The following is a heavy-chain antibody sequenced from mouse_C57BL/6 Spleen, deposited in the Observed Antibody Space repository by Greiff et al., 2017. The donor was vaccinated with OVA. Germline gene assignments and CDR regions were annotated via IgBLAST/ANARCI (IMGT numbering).Heavy chain of an antibody. CDR1: GFSLTSYG. V-gene: IGHV2-3*01. Sequence: VQLQESGPGLVAPSQSLSITCTVSGFSLTSYGVSWVRQPPGKGLEWLGVIWGDGSTNYHSALISRLSISKDNSKSQVCLKLNSRQTDDTATYYCAKPAAQATRYYYAMDYWGQGTSVTVSS. CDR3: AKPAAQATRYYYAMDY. CDR2: IWGDGST. J-gene: IGHJ4*01. D-gene: IGHD3-2*02.